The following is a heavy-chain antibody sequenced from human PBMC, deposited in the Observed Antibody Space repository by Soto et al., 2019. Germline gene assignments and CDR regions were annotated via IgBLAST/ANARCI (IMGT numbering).Heavy chain of an antibody. J-gene: IGHJ6*02. V-gene: IGHV1-69*06. Sequence: QVQLVQSGAEVKRPGSSVKVSCKASGGTFSSYAISWVRQAPGQGLEWMGGIIPIFGTANYAQKFQGRVTITADKSTSTAYMELSSLRSEDTAVYYCARKEDSSGYYPIYYYYGMDVWGQGTTVTVSS. CDR3: ARKEDSSGYYPIYYYYGMDV. CDR2: IIPIFGTA. D-gene: IGHD3-22*01. CDR1: GGTFSSYA.